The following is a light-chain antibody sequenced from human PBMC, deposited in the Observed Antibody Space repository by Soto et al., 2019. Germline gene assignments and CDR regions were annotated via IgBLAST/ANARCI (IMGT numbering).Light chain of an antibody. Sequence: QSALTQPPSASGSPGQSVTISCTGTSSDFGGYNYVSWYQQHPGKAPKLMIYEGSKRPSGVTDRFSGSKSGNTASLTVSGLEAEDEADYYCSSYAGSNTRYVFGTGTKVTVL. CDR2: EGS. J-gene: IGLJ1*01. CDR1: SSDFGGYNY. V-gene: IGLV2-8*01. CDR3: SSYAGSNTRYV.